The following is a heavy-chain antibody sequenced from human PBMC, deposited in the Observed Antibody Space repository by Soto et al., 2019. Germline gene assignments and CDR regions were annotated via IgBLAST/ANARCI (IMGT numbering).Heavy chain of an antibody. CDR2: IYYSGST. CDR1: GGSISSGDYY. CDR3: ARDGSGRRYCSSTSCFGFLGWSDP. V-gene: IGHV4-30-4*01. Sequence: PSETLSLTCTVSGGSISSGDYYWSWIRQPPGKGLEWIGYIYYSGSTYYNPSLKSRVTISVDTSKNQFSLKLSSVTAADTAVYYGARDGSGRRYCSSTSCFGFLGWSDPWGQGTLVTVSS. J-gene: IGHJ5*02. D-gene: IGHD2-2*01.